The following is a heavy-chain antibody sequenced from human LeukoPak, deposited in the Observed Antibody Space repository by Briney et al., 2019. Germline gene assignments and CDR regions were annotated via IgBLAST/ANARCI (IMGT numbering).Heavy chain of an antibody. CDR1: GFTFSSYN. J-gene: IGHJ5*02. D-gene: IGHD3-10*01. CDR2: IDSSSSYI. V-gene: IGHV3-21*01. Sequence: GGSLRLSCAASGFTFSSYNMNWVRQAPGKGLEWVSSIDSSSSYIYYADSVKGRFTISRDSAKNSLYLQMNSLRAEDTAVYYCARDRGYWFDPWGQGTLVTVSS. CDR3: ARDRGYWFDP.